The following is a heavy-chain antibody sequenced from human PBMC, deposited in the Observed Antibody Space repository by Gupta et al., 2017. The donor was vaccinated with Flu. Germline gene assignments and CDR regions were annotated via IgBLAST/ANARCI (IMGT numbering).Heavy chain of an antibody. V-gene: IGHV1-46*01. D-gene: IGHD2-15*01. J-gene: IGHJ4*02. CDR1: GYTFTSYY. CDR3: ARDVLLLIGPGGYFDY. Sequence: QVQLVQSGAEVKKPGASVKVSCQASGYTFTSYYMHWVRQAPGQGLEWMGIINPSGGSTSYAQKFQGRVTMTRDTSTSTVYMELSSLRSEDTAVYYCARDVLLLIGPGGYFDYWGQGTLVTVSS. CDR2: INPSGGST.